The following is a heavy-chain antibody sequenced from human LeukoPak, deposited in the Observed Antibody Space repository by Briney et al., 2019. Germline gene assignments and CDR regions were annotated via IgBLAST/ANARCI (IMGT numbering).Heavy chain of an antibody. CDR3: AKEVNTGYYFYKYGLDV. CDR2: ISYDGSDD. D-gene: IGHD2-8*02. J-gene: IGHJ6*02. Sequence: GGSLRLSCATSGFTFGSDAMSWVRQAPGKGLEWVALISYDGSDDYHADSVKGRFTTSRDNSKNTLYLQMHSLRAEDTAVYYCAKEVNTGYYFYKYGLDVWGQGTTVTVSS. CDR1: GFTFGSDA. V-gene: IGHV3-30*18.